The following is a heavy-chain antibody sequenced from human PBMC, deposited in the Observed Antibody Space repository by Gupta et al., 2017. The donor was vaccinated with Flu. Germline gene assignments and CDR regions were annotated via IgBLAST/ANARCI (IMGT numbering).Heavy chain of an antibody. V-gene: IGHV4-34*01. CDR2: INHSGST. J-gene: IGHJ5*02. D-gene: IGHD1-7*01. Sequence: QVHLQQWGAGLFKPSETLSLPCAVYGVSFSGYYWSWIRQPPGKGLECIGEINHSGSTNYKSRLKRRVIISGDQAKIQITTKVTSVTAADVGAYYGTKRGTTAVPGNWVDHWGQGTLGTVSS. CDR1: GVSFSGYY. CDR3: TKRGTTAVPGNWVDH.